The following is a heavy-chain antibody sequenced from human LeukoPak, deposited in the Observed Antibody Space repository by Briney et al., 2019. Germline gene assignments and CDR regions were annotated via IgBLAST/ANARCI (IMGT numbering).Heavy chain of an antibody. CDR1: AFTFSSHG. V-gene: IGHV3-23*01. D-gene: IGHD1-26*01. CDR2: LTDSGGHT. Sequence: GGCLRLSCAASAFTFSSHGMIWVRQAPGKGLEWISALTDSGGHTFYSDSVKGRFTISRDNPRNSLYLLMNSLRVVDTAIYYCGRIGTVGATDFWGQGTLVTVSS. CDR3: GRIGTVGATDF. J-gene: IGHJ4*02.